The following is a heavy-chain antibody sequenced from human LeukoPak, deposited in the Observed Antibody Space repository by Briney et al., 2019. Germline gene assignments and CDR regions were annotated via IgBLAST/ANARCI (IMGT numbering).Heavy chain of an antibody. CDR1: GYTFTGYY. V-gene: IGHV1-2*02. Sequence: ASVKVSCKASGYTFTGYYMHWVRQAPGQGLEWMGWINPNSGGTNYAQKFQGRVTMTRDTSISTAYMELSRLRSEDTAVYYCARSDRGGYDPCFDYWGQGTLVTVSS. D-gene: IGHD5-12*01. CDR3: ARSDRGGYDPCFDY. CDR2: INPNSGGT. J-gene: IGHJ4*02.